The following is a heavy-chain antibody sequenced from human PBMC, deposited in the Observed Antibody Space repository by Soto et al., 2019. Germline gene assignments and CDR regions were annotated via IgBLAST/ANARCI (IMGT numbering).Heavy chain of an antibody. D-gene: IGHD4-17*01. CDR1: EFTLSNYA. V-gene: IGHV3-30*03. J-gene: IGHJ4*02. Sequence: PWGTMRLSCAASEFTLSNYAMHSVRQAPGKGRQWLEVISNDGNNKYYADSVEGRFTISRDNSKNTVYLQINSLRLVDTAVYYCARGPSYSDSYFDHWRQGTLVTVSS. CDR3: ARGPSYSDSYFDH. CDR2: ISNDGNNK.